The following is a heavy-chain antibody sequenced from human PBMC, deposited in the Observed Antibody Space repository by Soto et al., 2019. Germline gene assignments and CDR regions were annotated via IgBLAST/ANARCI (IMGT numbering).Heavy chain of an antibody. CDR3: ARGVYYYDSSGWGY. Sequence: EVQLVESGGGLVKPGGSLRLSCAASGFTFSSYSMNWVRQAPGKGLEWVSSISSSSSYIYYADSVKGRFTTSRDNAKNSLYLQMNSLRAEDTAVYYCARGVYYYDSSGWGYWGQGTLVTVSS. D-gene: IGHD3-22*01. V-gene: IGHV3-21*01. CDR2: ISSSSSYI. J-gene: IGHJ4*02. CDR1: GFTFSSYS.